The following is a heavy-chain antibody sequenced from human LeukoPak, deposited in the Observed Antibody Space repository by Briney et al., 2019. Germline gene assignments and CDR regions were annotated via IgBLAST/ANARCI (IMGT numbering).Heavy chain of an antibody. D-gene: IGHD4-17*01. CDR2: IYHSGST. V-gene: IGHV4-38-2*02. Sequence: SETLSLTCTVSGYSISSGYYWGWIRQPPGKGLEWIGSIYHSGSTYYNPSLKSRVTISVDTSKNQFSLKLSSVTAADTAVYYCARGYGYFDYWGQGTLVTVSS. CDR3: ARGYGYFDY. CDR1: GYSISSGYY. J-gene: IGHJ4*02.